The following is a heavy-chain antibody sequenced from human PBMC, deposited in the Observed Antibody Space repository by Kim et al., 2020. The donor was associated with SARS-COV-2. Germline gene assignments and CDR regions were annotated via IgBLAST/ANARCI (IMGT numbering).Heavy chain of an antibody. J-gene: IGHJ4*02. D-gene: IGHD5-12*01. CDR1: GFTFISDR. CDR3: VKDWVATHNSDY. CDR2: MNLRGFSA. Sequence: GGSLRLSCAASGFTFISDRLDWRGQGQGYGCDELSEMNLRGFSAYYADSVEGIFTISRDNSKNTLYLQMSSLRTEDTAVYYCVKDWVATHNSDYWGQGTLVTVAS. V-gene: IGHV3-64D*06.